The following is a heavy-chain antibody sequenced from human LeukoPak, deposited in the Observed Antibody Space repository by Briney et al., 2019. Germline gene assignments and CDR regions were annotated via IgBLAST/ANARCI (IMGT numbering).Heavy chain of an antibody. J-gene: IGHJ4*02. V-gene: IGHV3-23*01. CDR3: ASKPYPTFDY. D-gene: IGHD1-14*01. CDR2: ISGSGGST. CDR1: GFTLSNYA. Sequence: PGGSLRLSCAASGFTLSNYAMSWVRQAPGKGLEWVSVISGSGGSTYYADSVKGRFTISRDISKNTLYLQMNSLRAEDTAVYYRASKPYPTFDYWGQGTLVTVSS.